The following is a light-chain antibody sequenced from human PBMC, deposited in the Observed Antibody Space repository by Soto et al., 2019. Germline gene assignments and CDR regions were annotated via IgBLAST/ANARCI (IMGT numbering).Light chain of an antibody. CDR1: SSNIENNA. J-gene: IGLJ3*02. CDR3: SAWDDSLHGAV. Sequence: QSVLTQPPSVSAAPRQRVTISCSGSSSNIENNAVNWYQQLPGKAPKLLIYYDDLLSSGVSDRFSGSKSGTSASLAISGLQAEDEADYYCSAWDDSLHGAVFGGGTKLTVL. CDR2: YDD. V-gene: IGLV1-36*01.